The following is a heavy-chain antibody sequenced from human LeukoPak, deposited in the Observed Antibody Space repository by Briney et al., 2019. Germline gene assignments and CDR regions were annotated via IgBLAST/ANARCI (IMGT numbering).Heavy chain of an antibody. V-gene: IGHV1-69*13. Sequence: ASVKVSCKASGGTFSSYAISWVRQAPGQGLEWMGGIIPIFGTANYAQKFQGRVTITADESTSTAYMELSSLRSEGTAVYYCARDPDSSGYSMNNDYWGQGTLVTVSS. D-gene: IGHD3-22*01. CDR2: IIPIFGTA. CDR1: GGTFSSYA. CDR3: ARDPDSSGYSMNNDY. J-gene: IGHJ4*02.